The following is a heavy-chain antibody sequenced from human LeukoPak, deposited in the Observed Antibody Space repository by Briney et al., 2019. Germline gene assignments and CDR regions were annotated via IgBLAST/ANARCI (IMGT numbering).Heavy chain of an antibody. Sequence: SVKVSCKASGGTFSSYAISWVRQAPGQGLEWMGGIIPIFGTAIYAQKFQGRVTITTDESTSTAYMELSSLRSEDTAVYYCASPYSSGYDAFDIWGQGTMVTVSS. CDR2: IIPIFGTA. CDR3: ASPYSSGYDAFDI. V-gene: IGHV1-69*05. J-gene: IGHJ3*02. D-gene: IGHD6-19*01. CDR1: GGTFSSYA.